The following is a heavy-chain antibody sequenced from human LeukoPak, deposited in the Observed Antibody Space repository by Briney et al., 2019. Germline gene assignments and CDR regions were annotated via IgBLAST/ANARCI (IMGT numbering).Heavy chain of an antibody. V-gene: IGHV3-30*18. CDR3: AKMKEDDY. J-gene: IGHJ4*02. CDR1: GFTFSSYG. Sequence: GGSLRLSCAASGFTFSSYGMHWVRQAPGKGLEWVAVISYDGSNKYYADSVEGRFTTSRDNSKNTLYLQMNSLRAEDTAVYYCAKMKEDDYWGQGTLVTVSS. CDR2: ISYDGSNK.